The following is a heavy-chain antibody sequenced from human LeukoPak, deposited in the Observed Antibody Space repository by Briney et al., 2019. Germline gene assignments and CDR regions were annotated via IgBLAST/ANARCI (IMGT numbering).Heavy chain of an antibody. D-gene: IGHD3-22*01. CDR3: ASSLYDSSGYIDY. V-gene: IGHV4-59*08. Sequence: SETLSLTCTVSGGSISSYYWSWIRQPPGKGLEWIGYIYYSGSTNYNPSLKSRVTISVDTSKNQFSLKLSSVTAADTAVYYCASSLYDSSGYIDYWGQGTLVTVSS. CDR1: GGSISSYY. CDR2: IYYSGST. J-gene: IGHJ4*02.